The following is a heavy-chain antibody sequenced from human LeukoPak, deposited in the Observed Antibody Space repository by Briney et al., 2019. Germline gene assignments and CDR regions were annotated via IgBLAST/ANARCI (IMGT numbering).Heavy chain of an antibody. CDR2: ISWNSGSI. V-gene: IGHV3-9*01. J-gene: IGHJ4*02. CDR3: AKGFIEMATSHLDY. D-gene: IGHD5-24*01. CDR1: GFTFDDYA. Sequence: PGGSLRLSCAASGFTFDDYAMYWVRQAPGKGLEWVSGISWNSGSIGYADSVKGRFTISRDNAKNSLYLQMNSLRAEDTALYYCAKGFIEMATSHLDYWGQGTLVTVSS.